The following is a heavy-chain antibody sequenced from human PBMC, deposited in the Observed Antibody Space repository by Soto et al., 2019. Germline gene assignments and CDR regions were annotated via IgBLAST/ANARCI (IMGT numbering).Heavy chain of an antibody. V-gene: IGHV1-46*03. D-gene: IGHD3-10*01. J-gene: IGHJ4*02. CDR1: GYTLSIYY. Sequence: ASVKVSCKASGYTLSIYYMHWVRQAPGQGLEWMGMINPSGGSASYTQKFQGRVTMTRDTSTNTIYMELTSLRSEDTAVYYCVRSHYYGSGAYTLDDNWGQGTQLTVSS. CDR2: INPSGGSA. CDR3: VRSHYYGSGAYTLDDN.